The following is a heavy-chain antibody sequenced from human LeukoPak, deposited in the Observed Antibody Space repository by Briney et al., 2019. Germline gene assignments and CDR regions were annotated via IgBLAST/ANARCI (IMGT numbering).Heavy chain of an antibody. Sequence: TLSLICTVSGGSISSHYWSWIRQPPGKGLEWIGYIYYSGSTNYNPSLKSRVTISVDTSKNQFSLKLSFVTAADTAVYYCARGEGSESYYYYYMDVWGKGTTVTVSS. V-gene: IGHV4-59*11. CDR2: IYYSGST. D-gene: IGHD1-26*01. CDR3: ARGEGSESYYYYYMDV. CDR1: GGSISSHY. J-gene: IGHJ6*03.